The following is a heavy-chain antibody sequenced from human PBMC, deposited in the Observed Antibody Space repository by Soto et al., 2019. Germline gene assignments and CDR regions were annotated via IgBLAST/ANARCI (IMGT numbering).Heavy chain of an antibody. CDR2: IWYDGSNK. D-gene: IGHD4-17*01. V-gene: IGHV3-33*01. CDR3: ARAGGDYVDYYYGMDV. J-gene: IGHJ6*02. CDR1: GFTFSSYG. Sequence: QVQLVESGGGVVQPGRSLRLSCAASGFTFSSYGMHWVRQAPGKGLEWVAVIWYDGSNKYYADSVKGRFTISRDNSKNTLYLRMNGLRAEDTAVYYCARAGGDYVDYYYGMDVGGQGTTVTVSS.